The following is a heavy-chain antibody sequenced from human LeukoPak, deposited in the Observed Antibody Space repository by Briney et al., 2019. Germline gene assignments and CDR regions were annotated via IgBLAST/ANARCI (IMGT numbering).Heavy chain of an antibody. J-gene: IGHJ4*02. D-gene: IGHD6-6*01. Sequence: ASVNVSFKASGYTFTSFGISWVRQAPGQGLEWMGWINAYNGNANYAPKLQGSVTMTTDTSTSTAYIELRSLRSDDTAVYYCARDFRPGIAARPILDYWGQGTLVTLSS. V-gene: IGHV1-18*01. CDR1: GYTFTSFG. CDR2: INAYNGNA. CDR3: ARDFRPGIAARPILDY.